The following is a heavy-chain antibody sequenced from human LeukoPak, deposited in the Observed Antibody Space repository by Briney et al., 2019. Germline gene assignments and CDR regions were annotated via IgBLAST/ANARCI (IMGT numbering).Heavy chain of an antibody. CDR2: IRYNGIDK. CDR3: AKTSSSSSLTEA. J-gene: IGHJ4*02. CDR1: GFGFSGYA. V-gene: IGHV3-30*02. D-gene: IGHD6-6*01. Sequence: PGGSLRLSCAAFGFGFSGYAMLWVRQAPGKGLEWVAFIRYNGIDKYYADSVRGRFTISRDNSKNTLYLEMNSLRIEDTAIYYCAKTSSSSSLTEAWGQGTLVTVSS.